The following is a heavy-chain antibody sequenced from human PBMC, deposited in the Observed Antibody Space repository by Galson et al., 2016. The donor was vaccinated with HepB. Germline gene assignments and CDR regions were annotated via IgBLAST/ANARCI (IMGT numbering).Heavy chain of an antibody. J-gene: IGHJ3*02. Sequence: SLRLSCAASGFIFSGFGMDWVRQASGKGLEWVGRVRSKANNYAKVYAASVKGRFTISSDDSKNTAYLQMNSLKTEDTADYYCMGVAGTGDPLDIWGQGTMVTVSS. CDR2: VRSKANNYAK. D-gene: IGHD6-13*01. CDR1: GFIFSGFG. CDR3: MGVAGTGDPLDI. V-gene: IGHV3-73*01.